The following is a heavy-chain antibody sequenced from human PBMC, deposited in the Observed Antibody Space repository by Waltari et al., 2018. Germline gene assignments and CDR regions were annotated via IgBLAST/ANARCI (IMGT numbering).Heavy chain of an antibody. Sequence: EVQLVESGGGLVQHGGSLRLSCAASGFTLSHYWLGWVRQAPGKGLEWVAGIKEDGGRKDYVDSVKGRFTISRDNAKSTLYLQMNSLRAEDTAVFYCVRNRGWQQFDFWGQGTLVTVSS. CDR2: IKEDGGRK. CDR3: VRNRGWQQFDF. D-gene: IGHD2-15*01. V-gene: IGHV3-7*01. J-gene: IGHJ4*02. CDR1: GFTLSHYW.